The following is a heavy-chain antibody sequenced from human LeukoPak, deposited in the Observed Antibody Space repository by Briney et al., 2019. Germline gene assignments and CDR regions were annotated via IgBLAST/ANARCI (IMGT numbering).Heavy chain of an antibody. CDR1: GGSISSYH. J-gene: IGHJ6*03. D-gene: IGHD6-13*01. V-gene: IGHV4-59*01. Sequence: WATLSLTCIVSGGSISSYHWSWIRQPPGKGLEWIGYIYYSGSTNYNPSLKSRVTISVDTSKNQFSLKLSSVTAADTAVYYCARVVAAAGTNYYYMDVWGKGTTVTVSS. CDR3: ARVVAAAGTNYYYMDV. CDR2: IYYSGST.